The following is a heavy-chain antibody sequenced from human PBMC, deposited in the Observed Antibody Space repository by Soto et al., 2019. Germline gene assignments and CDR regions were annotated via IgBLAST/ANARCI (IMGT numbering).Heavy chain of an antibody. CDR1: GFPFGSTD. CDR3: VKNSGWFNT. J-gene: IGHJ5*02. V-gene: IGHV3-23*01. CDR2: IDGSGGIT. Sequence: GGSLRLSCAASGFPFGSTDMSWVRQAPGEGLEWVSTIDGSGGITFYADSVKGRFTISRDNSRNTVYLQMNSLRGDDTALYYCVKNSGWFNTWGQGALVTVSS. D-gene: IGHD3-10*01.